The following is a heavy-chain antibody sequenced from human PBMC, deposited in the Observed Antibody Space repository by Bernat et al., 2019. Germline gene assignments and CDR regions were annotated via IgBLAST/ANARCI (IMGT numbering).Heavy chain of an antibody. V-gene: IGHV1-18*01. D-gene: IGHD6-6*01. J-gene: IGHJ5*02. Sequence: QVQLVQSGAEVKKPGSSVKVSCKASGGTFSSYAISWVRQAPGQGLEWMGWISAYNGNTNYAQRLQGRVTMTTDASTSTAYMELRSLRSDDTAVYYCARDLIAVRPGWFDPWGQGTLVIVSS. CDR2: ISAYNGNT. CDR1: GGTFSSYA. CDR3: ARDLIAVRPGWFDP.